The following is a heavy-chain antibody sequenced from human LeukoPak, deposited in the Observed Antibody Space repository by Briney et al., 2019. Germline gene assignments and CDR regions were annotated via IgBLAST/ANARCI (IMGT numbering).Heavy chain of an antibody. D-gene: IGHD5-12*01. CDR3: ARCYNGYDLEAY. CDR2: ISYDGSDK. V-gene: IGHV3-30*03. J-gene: IGHJ4*02. CDR1: GFTFSSYG. Sequence: GGSLRLSCAASGFTFSSYGMHWVRQAPGKGLEWVAVISYDGSDKYYVDSVKGRFTISRDNAKNSLYLQMNSLRAEDTAVYYCARCYNGYDLEAYWGQGTLVTVSS.